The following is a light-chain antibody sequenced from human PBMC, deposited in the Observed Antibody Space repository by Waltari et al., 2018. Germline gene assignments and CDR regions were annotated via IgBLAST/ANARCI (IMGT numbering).Light chain of an antibody. J-gene: IGKJ4*01. CDR3: QEYDSLPVT. CDR2: KAS. CDR1: QSVKNN. V-gene: IGKV1-5*03. Sequence: VGDRITITCRTSQSVKNNLAWYQQKPGKAPKVLIHKASRLEGGVPSRFSGSGYGTEFTLTISSLQPDDFATYYCQEYDSLPVTFGGGTRVEIK.